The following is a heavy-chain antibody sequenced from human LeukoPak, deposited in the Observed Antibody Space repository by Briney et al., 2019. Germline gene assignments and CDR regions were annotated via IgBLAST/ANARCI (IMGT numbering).Heavy chain of an antibody. V-gene: IGHV3-21*01. J-gene: IGHJ6*04. CDR2: ISSSSSYI. CDR1: GFTFSSYS. D-gene: IGHD3-16*02. CDR3: ARVLMITFGGVIVPDYYGMDV. Sequence: GGSLRLSCAASGFTFSSYSMNWVRQAPGKGLEWVSSISSSSSYIYYADSVKGRFTISRDNAKNSLYLQMNSLRAEDTAVYYCARVLMITFGGVIVPDYYGMDVWGKGTTVTVSS.